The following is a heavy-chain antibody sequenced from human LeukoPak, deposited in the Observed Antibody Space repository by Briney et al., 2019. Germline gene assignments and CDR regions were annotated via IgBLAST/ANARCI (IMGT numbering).Heavy chain of an antibody. CDR2: IYYSGST. CDR1: GGSISSGGYY. J-gene: IGHJ5*02. V-gene: IGHV4-39*01. CDR3: ARRFYDILTGYYNRIGNWFDP. Sequence: PSETLSLTCTVSGGSISSGGYYWSWIRQPPGKGLEWIGSIYYSGSTYYNPSLKSRVTISVDTSKNQFSLKLSSVTAADTAVYYCARRFYDILTGYYNRIGNWFDPWGQGTLVTVSS. D-gene: IGHD3-9*01.